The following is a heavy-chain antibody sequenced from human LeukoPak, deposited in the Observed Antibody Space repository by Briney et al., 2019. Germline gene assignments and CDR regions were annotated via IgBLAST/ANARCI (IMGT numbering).Heavy chain of an antibody. V-gene: IGHV4-59*11. CDR3: TRERSTVTFDY. CDR2: VYYNGLT. Sequence: SETLSLTCTVSGGSISPHYWTWIRQTPGKGLEWIGYVYYNGLTSYNASLRSRLFLSVDTARNQVSLKLTSVTAADTAVYYCTRERSTVTFDYWGQGTLVTVSS. CDR1: GGSISPHY. J-gene: IGHJ4*02. D-gene: IGHD4-17*01.